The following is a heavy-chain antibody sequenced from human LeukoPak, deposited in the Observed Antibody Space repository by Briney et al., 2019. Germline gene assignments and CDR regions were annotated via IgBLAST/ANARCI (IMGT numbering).Heavy chain of an antibody. CDR3: AKVKWKLIGYFDY. D-gene: IGHD1-20*01. J-gene: IGHJ4*02. CDR1: GFTFSSYG. Sequence: XRSLRLSCAASGFTFSSYGMHWVRQAPGKGLEWVSVLTGDGGTYYADSVKGRFTNSRDDSKNTLFLQMNSLRAEDTAVYFCAKVKWKLIGYFDYWGQGTLVTVSS. V-gene: IGHV3-23*01. CDR2: LTGDGGT.